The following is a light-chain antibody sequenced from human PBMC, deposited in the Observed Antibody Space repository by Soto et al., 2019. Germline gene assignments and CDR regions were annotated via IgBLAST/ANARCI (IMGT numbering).Light chain of an antibody. CDR1: QSVSNSH. Sequence: VLTQSQATLSLSPGERATLSCRASQSVSNSHLAWYQQKRGQSPRLLIYAASSRATAISDRFSGRGSGTDFTLTMSRLEPEDFAVYYGQQYDRSPLFGGGTKVE. V-gene: IGKV3-20*01. CDR2: AAS. J-gene: IGKJ4*01. CDR3: QQYDRSPL.